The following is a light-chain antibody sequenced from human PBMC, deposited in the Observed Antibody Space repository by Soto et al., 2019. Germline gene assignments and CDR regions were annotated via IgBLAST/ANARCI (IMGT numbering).Light chain of an antibody. CDR1: QGISSY. J-gene: IGKJ5*01. CDR3: QQSYSTPRST. CDR2: AAS. V-gene: IGKV1-39*01. Sequence: DIQMTQSPSSLSASVGDRVTITCRASQGISSYLAWYQQKPGKAPKLLTYAASTLQSGVPSRFSGSGSGTDFTLTISSLQPEDFATYYCQQSYSTPRSTFGQGTRLEIK.